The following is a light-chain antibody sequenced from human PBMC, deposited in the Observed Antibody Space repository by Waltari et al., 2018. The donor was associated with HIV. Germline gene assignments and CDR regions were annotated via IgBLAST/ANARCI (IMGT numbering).Light chain of an antibody. V-gene: IGKV3-20*01. CDR3: QQYGSSPYT. J-gene: IGKJ2*01. Sequence: EIVLTQSPGTLSLSQGETPTLSCRASQSVSSSYLAWYQQKPGQTPRLLIDDASNRATGIPDRFSGSGSGTDFTLTISRLEPEDFAVYSCQQYGSSPYTFGQGTKLEIK. CDR1: QSVSSSY. CDR2: DAS.